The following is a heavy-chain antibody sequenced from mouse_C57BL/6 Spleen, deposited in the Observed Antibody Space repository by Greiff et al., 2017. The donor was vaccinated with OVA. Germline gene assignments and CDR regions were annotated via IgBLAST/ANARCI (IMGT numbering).Heavy chain of an antibody. CDR2: IYPGSGNT. CDR3: AIYYGAAWFAY. V-gene: IGHV1-76*01. J-gene: IGHJ3*01. Sequence: QVQLQQSGAELVRPGASVKLSCKASGYTFTDYYINWVKQRPGQGLEWIARIYPGSGNTYYNEKFKGKATLTAEKSSSTAYMQLSSLTSEDSAVYFCAIYYGAAWFAYWGQGTLVTVSA. D-gene: IGHD1-1*01. CDR1: GYTFTDYY.